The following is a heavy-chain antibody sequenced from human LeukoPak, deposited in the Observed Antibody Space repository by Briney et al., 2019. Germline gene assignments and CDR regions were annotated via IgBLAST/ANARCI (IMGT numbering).Heavy chain of an antibody. J-gene: IGHJ4*02. CDR1: GFTVSSNY. V-gene: IGHV3-74*01. CDR3: AKDVRGARDY. Sequence: GGSLRLSCAASGFTVSSNYMSWVRQAPGKGLVWVSRINPDGSYTDYADSVEGRFTISRDNTKNTLYLQMNSLRADDTSLYFCAKDVRGARDYWGQGTLVTVSS. D-gene: IGHD1-26*01. CDR2: INPDGSYT.